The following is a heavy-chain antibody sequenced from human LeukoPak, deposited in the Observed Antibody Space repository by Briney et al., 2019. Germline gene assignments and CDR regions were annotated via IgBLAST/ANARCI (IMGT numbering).Heavy chain of an antibody. Sequence: SETLSLTCTVSGGSISSSNYYWGWIRQPPGKGLEWIGSIYYSGSTYYNPSLKSRVTISVDTSKNQFSLKLSSVTAADTAVYYCARSPGPLVPAAFDIWGQGTMVTVSS. CDR1: GGSISSSNYY. CDR2: IYYSGST. J-gene: IGHJ3*02. CDR3: ARSPGPLVPAAFDI. D-gene: IGHD3-10*01. V-gene: IGHV4-39*01.